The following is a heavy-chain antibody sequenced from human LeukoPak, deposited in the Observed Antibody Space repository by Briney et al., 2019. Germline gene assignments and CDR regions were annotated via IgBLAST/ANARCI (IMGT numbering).Heavy chain of an antibody. CDR1: GGSISSYY. J-gene: IGHJ4*02. D-gene: IGHD1-26*01. CDR3: ARGGGSYRFFDY. CDR2: IHTNGNT. V-gene: IGHV4-4*07. Sequence: SETLSLTCTVSGGSISSYYWSWIRQPAGKGLEWIGRIHTNGNTDYNPSLKSRATMSADTSKNQFSLNVSSVTAADTAVYYCARGGGSYRFFDYWGQGTLVTVSS.